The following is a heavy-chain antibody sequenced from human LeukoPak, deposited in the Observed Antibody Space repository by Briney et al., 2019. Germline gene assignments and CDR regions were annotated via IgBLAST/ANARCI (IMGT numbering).Heavy chain of an antibody. D-gene: IGHD3-3*01. CDR1: GGSISSSSYY. J-gene: IGHJ3*02. V-gene: IGHV4-39*02. CDR3: AREIRITIFGVASPRAFDI. Sequence: SETLSLTCTVSGGSISSSSYYWGWIRQPPGKGLEWIGSIYYSGSTYYNPSLKSRVTISVDTSKNQFSLKLRSVTAAAPAVNYCAREIRITIFGVASPRAFDIWGQGTMGTVSS. CDR2: IYYSGST.